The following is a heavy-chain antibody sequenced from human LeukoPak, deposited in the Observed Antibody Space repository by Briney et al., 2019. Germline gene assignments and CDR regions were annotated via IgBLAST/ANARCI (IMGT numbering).Heavy chain of an antibody. Sequence: SETLSLTCTVSGGSISSYYWSWIRQPPGKGLEWIGYIYYSGSTNYNPSLKSRVTISVDTSKNQFSLKLSSVTAADTAVYYCARGYSRGWWHHDTGIGYWGQGTLVTVSS. V-gene: IGHV4-59*01. D-gene: IGHD6-19*01. CDR1: GGSISSYY. CDR3: ARGYSRGWWHHDTGIGY. J-gene: IGHJ4*02. CDR2: IYYSGST.